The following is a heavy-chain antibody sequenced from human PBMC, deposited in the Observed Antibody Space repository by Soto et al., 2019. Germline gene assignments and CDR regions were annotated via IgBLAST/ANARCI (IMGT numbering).Heavy chain of an antibody. D-gene: IGHD1-26*01. J-gene: IGHJ4*02. CDR2: ISGSGGST. CDR3: AKVRSLVDSCFDY. Sequence: EVQLLESGGGLVQPGGSLRLSCAASGFTFSSYAMSWVRQAPGKGLEWVSAISGSGGSTYYADSVKGRFTISRDNSKNTLYLQMNSLRAEDTVVYYCAKVRSLVDSCFDYWGQGTLVTVSS. V-gene: IGHV3-23*01. CDR1: GFTFSSYA.